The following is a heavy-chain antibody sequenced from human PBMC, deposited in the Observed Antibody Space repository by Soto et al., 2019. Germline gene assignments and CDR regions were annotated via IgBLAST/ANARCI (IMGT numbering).Heavy chain of an antibody. Sequence: GGSLRLSCAASGFTFTNYWMNWVRQAPGKGLEWVANINEDGSGKYYVDSAKGRFTISRDNAKNSLYLQMSSLRAKDTAVYYCARDLFDYWGQGTLVTVSS. CDR2: INEDGSGK. J-gene: IGHJ4*02. CDR3: ARDLFDY. V-gene: IGHV3-7*01. CDR1: GFTFTNYW.